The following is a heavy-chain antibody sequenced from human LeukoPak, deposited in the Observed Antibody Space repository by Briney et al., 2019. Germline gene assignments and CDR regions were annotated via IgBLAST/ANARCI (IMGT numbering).Heavy chain of an antibody. CDR3: ARDMSPWETNNPDAFDI. D-gene: IGHD1-14*01. Sequence: ASVKVSCKASGYSFTGHYMHWVRQAPGQGLEWMGWINPKSGGTNYAQKFQGRVTMTRDTSISTAYMDMSSLRSDDTAVYFCARDMSPWETNNPDAFDIWGQGTMVTVSS. CDR2: INPKSGGT. V-gene: IGHV1-2*02. J-gene: IGHJ3*02. CDR1: GYSFTGHY.